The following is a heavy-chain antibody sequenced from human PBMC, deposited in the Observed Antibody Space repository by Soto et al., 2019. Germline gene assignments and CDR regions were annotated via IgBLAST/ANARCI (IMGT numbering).Heavy chain of an antibody. J-gene: IGHJ4*02. D-gene: IGHD2-15*01. CDR2: FDPEDGET. CDR1: GYSFTGYS. Sequence: ASVKVSCKTSGYSFTGYSVHWVRQAPGQGLEWMGGFDPEDGETIYAQKFQGRVTMTEDTSTDTAYMELSSLRSEDTAVYYCATAVSCSGGSCFFDYWGQGTLVTVSS. V-gene: IGHV1-24*01. CDR3: ATAVSCSGGSCFFDY.